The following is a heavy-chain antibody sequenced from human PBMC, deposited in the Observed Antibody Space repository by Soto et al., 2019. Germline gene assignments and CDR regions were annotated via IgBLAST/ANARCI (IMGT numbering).Heavy chain of an antibody. CDR1: GYSFTSYW. Sequence: PGESLKISCKGSGYSFTSYWIGWVRQMPGKGLEWMGIIYPGDSDTRYSPSFQGQVTISADKSISTAYLQWSSLKASDTAMYYCALVPSSEYRFDAFDIWGQGTMVTVSS. CDR3: ALVPSSEYRFDAFDI. J-gene: IGHJ3*02. CDR2: IYPGDSDT. D-gene: IGHD3-16*02. V-gene: IGHV5-51*01.